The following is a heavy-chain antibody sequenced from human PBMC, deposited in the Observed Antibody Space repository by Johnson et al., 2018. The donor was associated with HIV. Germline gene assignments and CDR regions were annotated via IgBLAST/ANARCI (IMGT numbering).Heavy chain of an antibody. CDR3: AREPGIAVAGTDAFDI. J-gene: IGHJ3*02. D-gene: IGHD6-19*01. V-gene: IGHV3-30-3*01. Sequence: VESGGGVVQPGRSLRLSCAASAFTSSSYSMHWVRQAPGKGLEWVAVISYGGNNKYYADSVKGRFTISRDNSKNTLYLQMNSLSAEDTAVYYCAREPGIAVAGTDAFDIWGQGTMVTVSS. CDR2: ISYGGNNK. CDR1: AFTSSSYS.